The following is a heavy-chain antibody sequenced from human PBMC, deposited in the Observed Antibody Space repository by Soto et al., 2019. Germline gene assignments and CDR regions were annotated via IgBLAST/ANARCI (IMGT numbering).Heavy chain of an antibody. CDR1: CGSISSYY. CDR3: ARRMYSSSWYTAGDYYYYMDV. D-gene: IGHD6-13*01. Sequence: AETLSLTCAVSCGSISSYYLSWIRHPPVKGLELVGYIYYSGSTNYNPSLKSRVTISVDTSKNQFSLKLSSVTAADTAVYYCARRMYSSSWYTAGDYYYYMDVWGKGTTVTVSS. J-gene: IGHJ6*03. V-gene: IGHV4-59*08. CDR2: IYYSGST.